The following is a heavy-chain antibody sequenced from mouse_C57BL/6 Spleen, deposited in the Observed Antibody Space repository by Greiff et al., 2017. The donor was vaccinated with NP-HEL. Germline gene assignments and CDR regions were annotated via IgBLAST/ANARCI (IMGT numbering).Heavy chain of an antibody. V-gene: IGHV1-22*01. D-gene: IGHD2-4*01. Sequence: VQLQQSGPELVKPGASVKMSCKASGYTFTDYNMHWVKQSHGKSLEWIGYINPNNGGTSYNQKFKGKATLTVNKSSSTAYMELRSLTSEDSAVYYCARNLLGYDYGFDYWGQGTTLTVSS. CDR2: INPNNGGT. CDR1: GYTFTDYN. J-gene: IGHJ2*01. CDR3: ARNLLGYDYGFDY.